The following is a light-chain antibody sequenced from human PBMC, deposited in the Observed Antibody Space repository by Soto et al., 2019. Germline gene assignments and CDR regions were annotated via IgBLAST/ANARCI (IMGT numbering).Light chain of an antibody. V-gene: IGKV1-5*01. Sequence: DIQMTQFPSTLSASVGDTVSVTCRASQTISGRLAWYQQQPGKAPHLIIYDASTLESGVSSRFSGSGSGTEFTLTINSLQTHDFATYYCQQYETYHRTLGQGTKVEVK. CDR3: QQYETYHRT. CDR2: DAS. J-gene: IGKJ1*01. CDR1: QTISGR.